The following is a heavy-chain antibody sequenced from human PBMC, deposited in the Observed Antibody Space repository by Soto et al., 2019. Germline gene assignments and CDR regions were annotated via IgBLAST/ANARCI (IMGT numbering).Heavy chain of an antibody. Sequence: GGSLRLSCAASRFTFSGYGMHWVRQAPGKGLVWVSRINYDGSGTSYADSVKGRFTISRDNAKNTLYLQMNSLRAEDTAVYYCARVECSGGSCYSIDHWGQGTLVTISS. J-gene: IGHJ4*02. CDR2: INYDGSGT. CDR3: ARVECSGGSCYSIDH. CDR1: RFTFSGYG. D-gene: IGHD2-15*01. V-gene: IGHV3-74*01.